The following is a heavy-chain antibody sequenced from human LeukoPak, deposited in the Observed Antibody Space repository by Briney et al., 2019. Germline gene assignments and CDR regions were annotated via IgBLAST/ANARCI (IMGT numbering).Heavy chain of an antibody. CDR3: ARSKSYSSGWTDFDC. V-gene: IGHV3-13*01. J-gene: IGHJ4*02. CDR1: GFTFSSHD. CDR2: IGTAGNT. D-gene: IGHD6-19*01. Sequence: PGGSLRLSCAASGFTFSSHDMHWVRQPTGKGLEWVSVIGTAGNTYYTDSVEGRFTISRENAKNSLYLQMDNLRAEDTAVYYCARSKSYSSGWTDFDCWGQGTLVTVSS.